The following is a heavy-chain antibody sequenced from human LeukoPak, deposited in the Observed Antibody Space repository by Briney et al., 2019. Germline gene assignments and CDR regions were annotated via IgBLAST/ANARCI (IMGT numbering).Heavy chain of an antibody. Sequence: ASVKVSCKASGYTFTGYYMHWVRQATGQGLEWMGWINPNSGGTNYAQKFQGRVTMTRDTSISTAYMELSRLRSDDTAVYYCATLTVTTTTDAFDIWGQGTMVTVSS. CDR3: ATLTVTTTTDAFDI. CDR1: GYTFTGYY. V-gene: IGHV1-2*02. D-gene: IGHD4-11*01. CDR2: INPNSGGT. J-gene: IGHJ3*02.